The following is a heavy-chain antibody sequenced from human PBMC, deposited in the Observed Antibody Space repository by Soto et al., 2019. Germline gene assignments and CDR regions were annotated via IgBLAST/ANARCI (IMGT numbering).Heavy chain of an antibody. CDR1: GFTFSSYS. D-gene: IGHD6-19*01. V-gene: IGHV3-21*01. J-gene: IGHJ4*02. CDR2: ISSSSSYI. CDR3: AREHVYSSGWYPGGLDY. Sequence: EVQLVESGGGLAKPGGSLRLSCAASGFTFSSYSMNWVRQAPGKGLAWVSSISSSSSYIYYPDSVKGRFTISRDNAKNSLYLQLNSVRAEDSAVYYCAREHVYSSGWYPGGLDYWGQGTLVTVSS.